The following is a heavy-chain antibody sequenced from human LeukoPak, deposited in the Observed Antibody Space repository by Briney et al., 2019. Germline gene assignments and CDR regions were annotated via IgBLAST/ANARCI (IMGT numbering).Heavy chain of an antibody. D-gene: IGHD4-17*01. CDR1: GYTLTELS. CDR3: VTGLAVTTLVDY. CDR2: FDPEDGET. V-gene: IGHV1-24*01. Sequence: GASVKDSCKVSGYTLTELSMHWVRQAPGKGLERMGGFDPEDGETIYAQKFQGRVTMTEDTSTDTAYMELSSLRSEDTAVYYCVTGLAVTTLVDYWGQGTLVTVSS. J-gene: IGHJ4*02.